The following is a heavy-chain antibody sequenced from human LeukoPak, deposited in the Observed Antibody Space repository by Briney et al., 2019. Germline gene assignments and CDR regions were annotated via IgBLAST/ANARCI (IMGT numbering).Heavy chain of an antibody. D-gene: IGHD6-13*01. CDR1: GGSISSSSYY. CDR3: ARGSGSSWYTGYYDY. CDR2: IYYSGST. J-gene: IGHJ4*02. Sequence: PSETLSLTCTVSGGSISSSSYYWGWIRQPPGKGLEWIGSIYYSGSTYYNPSLKSRVTISVDTSKNQFSLKLSSVTAADTAVYYGARGSGSSWYTGYYDYWGQGTLVTVSS. V-gene: IGHV4-39*07.